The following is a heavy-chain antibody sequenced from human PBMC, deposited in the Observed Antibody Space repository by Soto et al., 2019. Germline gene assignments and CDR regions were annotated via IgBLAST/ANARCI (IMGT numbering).Heavy chain of an antibody. V-gene: IGHV4-30-2*01. Sequence: QLQLQESGSGLVKPSQTLSLTCAVSGGSISSGGYSWSWTRQPPGKGLEWIGYIYHSGNTYYNSSLKSRVTIAVDRSKNQFSPKLSSVTAADKDVYYCVRVPDVWGQGTTVTGSS. CDR2: IYHSGNT. CDR1: GGSISSGGYS. J-gene: IGHJ6*02. CDR3: VRVPDV.